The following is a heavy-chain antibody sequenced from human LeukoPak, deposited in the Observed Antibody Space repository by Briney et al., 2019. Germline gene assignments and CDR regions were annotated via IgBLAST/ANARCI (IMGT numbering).Heavy chain of an antibody. CDR3: ARGHFGGVTLNWFDP. D-gene: IGHD3-16*01. V-gene: IGHV4-38-2*02. CDR1: EYSVSSGYY. CDR2: IYHNKNT. J-gene: IGHJ5*02. Sequence: SESVSLTCTVSEYSVSSGYYWGWIRQPPGKGLEWVGNIYHNKNTYYNPALKGRVTISVDTSKNQFSLKLAALTAADTAVYYCARGHFGGVTLNWFDPWGQGTLVTVSS.